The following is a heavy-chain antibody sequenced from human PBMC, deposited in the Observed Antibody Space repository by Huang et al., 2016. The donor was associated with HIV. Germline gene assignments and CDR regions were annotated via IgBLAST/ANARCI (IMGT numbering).Heavy chain of an antibody. J-gene: IGHJ4*02. D-gene: IGHD3-10*01. CDR1: GFSFSTYS. V-gene: IGHV3-21*01. CDR2: ISGSSRYI. CDR3: ARAPIYYGSGSYYRYYFDY. Sequence: EVQLVESGGGLVKPGGSLRLSCAASGFSFSTYSLNWVRQAPGKGLEWVSFISGSSRYIYYADSVKGRFTISRDNAENSLYLQMKSLRVEDTAVYYCARAPIYYGSGSYYRYYFDYWGQGTLVTVSS.